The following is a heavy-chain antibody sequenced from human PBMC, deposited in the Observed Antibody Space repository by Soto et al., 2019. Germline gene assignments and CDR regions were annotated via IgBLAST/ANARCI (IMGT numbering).Heavy chain of an antibody. Sequence: QLQLQESGPGLVKPSETLSLTCTVSGASIRNTGSYWGWIRQSPGRGLEWIGNIYYTGSTYYSPSLKSRLTISLDTSNNHFPLRLTSVTAADTAVYFCARRPNICAAMDVWGRGTTVTVSS. CDR1: GASIRNTGSY. CDR3: ARRPNICAAMDV. V-gene: IGHV4-39*01. CDR2: IYYTGST. J-gene: IGHJ6*02.